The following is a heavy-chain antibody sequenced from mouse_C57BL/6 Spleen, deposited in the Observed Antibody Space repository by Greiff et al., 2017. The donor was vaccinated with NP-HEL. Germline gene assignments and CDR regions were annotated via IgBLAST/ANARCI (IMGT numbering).Heavy chain of an antibody. J-gene: IGHJ1*03. V-gene: IGHV2-9-1*01. Sequence: VKLMESGPGLVAPSQRLSITCTVSGFSLTSYAISWVRQPPGKGLEWLGVIWTGGGTNYNSALKSRLSISKDNSKSQVFLKMNSLQTDDTARYYCARKAYGPSGYWYFDVWGTGTTVTVSS. CDR1: GFSLTSYA. D-gene: IGHD6-5*01. CDR2: IWTGGGT. CDR3: ARKAYGPSGYWYFDV.